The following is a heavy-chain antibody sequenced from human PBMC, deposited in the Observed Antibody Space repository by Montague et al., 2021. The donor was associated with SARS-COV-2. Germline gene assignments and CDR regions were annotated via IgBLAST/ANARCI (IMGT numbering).Heavy chain of an antibody. Sequence: SETLSLTCTVSGGSISTSPYFWVWIRQPPGKGLEWIVSICYSGSTNYNPSLKSRVAISIDTSENQFSLKLSSVTAAATAVYYCARGNRIAVAGNDLDYWGQGTMVTVSS. CDR1: GGSISTSPYF. V-gene: IGHV4-39*07. J-gene: IGHJ4*02. CDR2: ICYSGST. D-gene: IGHD6-19*01. CDR3: ARGNRIAVAGNDLDY.